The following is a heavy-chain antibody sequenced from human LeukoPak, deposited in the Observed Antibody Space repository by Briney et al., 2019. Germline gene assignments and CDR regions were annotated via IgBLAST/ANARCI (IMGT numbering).Heavy chain of an antibody. CDR1: GFTFSDYY. CDR2: ISSSGSTI. J-gene: IGHJ5*02. V-gene: IGHV3-11*01. CDR3: ARGEAISGSYDWFDP. Sequence: GGSLRPSCAASGFTFSDYYMSWIRQAPGKGLEWVSYISSSGSTIYYADSVKGRFTISRDNAKNSLYLQMNSLRAEDTAVYYCARGEAISGSYDWFDPWGQGTLVTVSS. D-gene: IGHD1-26*01.